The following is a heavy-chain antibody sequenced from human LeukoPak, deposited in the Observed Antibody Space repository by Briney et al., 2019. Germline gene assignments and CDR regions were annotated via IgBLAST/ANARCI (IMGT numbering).Heavy chain of an antibody. J-gene: IGHJ4*02. CDR3: ARWGQTSGWYYLDN. CDR2: INQDGSTK. V-gene: IGHV3-7*01. Sequence: GGSLRLSCGASGFTLSSNWMSWVRQAPGRGLEWVASINQDGSTKYYVDSVKGRFTISRDNAKNSLYLQMNSLRVEDTAVYFCARWGQTSGWYYLDNWGQGILVTVSS. D-gene: IGHD6-19*01. CDR1: GFTLSSNW.